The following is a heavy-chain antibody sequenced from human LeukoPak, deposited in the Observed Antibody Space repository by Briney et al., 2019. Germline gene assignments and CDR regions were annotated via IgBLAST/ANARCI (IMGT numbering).Heavy chain of an antibody. CDR1: GYTFTSYG. CDR2: ISAYNGNT. CDR3: ARDSWTGLQYYFDY. V-gene: IGHV1-18*01. D-gene: IGHD4-11*01. J-gene: IGHJ4*02. Sequence: VSVKVSCKASGYTFTSYGISWVRQAPGQGLEWMGLISAYNGNTNYAQKLQGRVTMTTDTSTSTAYMELRSLRSDDTAVYYCARDSWTGLQYYFDYWGQGTLVTVSS.